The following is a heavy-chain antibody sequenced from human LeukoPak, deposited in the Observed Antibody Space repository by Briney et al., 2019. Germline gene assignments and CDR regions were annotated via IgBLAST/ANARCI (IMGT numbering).Heavy chain of an antibody. J-gene: IGHJ4*02. V-gene: IGHV3-7*01. CDR2: IKEDGSEK. CDR3: ARCSPDYGDTSDF. CDR1: GFTFRSHW. D-gene: IGHD4-17*01. Sequence: GGSLRLSCAASGFTFRSHWMTWVRQAPGKGLEWVANIKEDGSEKYYVDSVKGRFTISRDNAENSLYLLMNSLRAEDTAVYYCARCSPDYGDTSDFWGQGTLVIVSS.